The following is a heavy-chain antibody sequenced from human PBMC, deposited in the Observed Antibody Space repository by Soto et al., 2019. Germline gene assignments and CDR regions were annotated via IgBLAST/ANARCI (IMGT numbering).Heavy chain of an antibody. CDR3: AKDEDIVVVVAATAPRFDY. Sequence: QVQLVESGGGVVQPGRSLRLSCAASGFTFSSYGMHWVRQAPGKGLEWVAVISYDGSNKYYADSVKGRFTISRDNSKNTLYLQMNSLRAEDTAVYYCAKDEDIVVVVAATAPRFDYWGQGTLVTVSS. J-gene: IGHJ4*02. CDR1: GFTFSSYG. CDR2: ISYDGSNK. V-gene: IGHV3-30*18. D-gene: IGHD2-15*01.